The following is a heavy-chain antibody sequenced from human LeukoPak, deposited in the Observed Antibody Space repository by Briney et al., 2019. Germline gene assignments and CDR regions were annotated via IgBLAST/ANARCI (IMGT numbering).Heavy chain of an antibody. CDR2: ISSSSSYI. D-gene: IGHD3-22*01. CDR1: GFTFSSYS. V-gene: IGHV3-21*01. CDR3: ARANHYYDSSGYSLGY. J-gene: IGHJ4*02. Sequence: GGSLRLSCAASGFTFSSYSMNWVRQAPGKGLEWVSSISSSSSYIYYADSVKGRFTISRDNSKNTLYLQMNSLRPEDTAVYYCARANHYYDSSGYSLGYWGQGTLVTVSS.